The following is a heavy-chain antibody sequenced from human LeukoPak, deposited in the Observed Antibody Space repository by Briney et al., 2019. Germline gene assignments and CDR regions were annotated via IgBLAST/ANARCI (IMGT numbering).Heavy chain of an antibody. CDR3: ALPNSTILGSGSSDAFDI. CDR1: GGSFSSYA. D-gene: IGHD3-10*01. Sequence: GASVKVSCKASGGSFSSYAISWVRQAPGEGREWMGRIIPILGIANYAQKFQGRVTITADNSTSTDYMEPSSLQSEDTAVYYCALPNSTILGSGSSDAFDIWGQGTMVTVSS. CDR2: IIPILGIA. J-gene: IGHJ3*02. V-gene: IGHV1-69*04.